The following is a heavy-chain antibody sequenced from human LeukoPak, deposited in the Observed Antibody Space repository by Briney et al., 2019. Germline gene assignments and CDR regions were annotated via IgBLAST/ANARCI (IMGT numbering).Heavy chain of an antibody. Sequence: SETLSLTCAVYGGSFSGYYWSWIRQPPGKGLEWIGEINHSGSTNYNPSLKSRVTISVDTSKNQFSLKLSSVTAADTAVYYCARAYSAAQYYYYGMDVWGQGTTVTVSS. CDR1: GGSFSGYY. V-gene: IGHV4-34*01. CDR2: INHSGST. D-gene: IGHD2-2*01. CDR3: ARAYSAAQYYYYGMDV. J-gene: IGHJ6*02.